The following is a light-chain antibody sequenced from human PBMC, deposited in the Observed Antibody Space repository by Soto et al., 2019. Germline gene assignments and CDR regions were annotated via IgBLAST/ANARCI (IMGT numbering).Light chain of an antibody. J-gene: IGLJ1*01. V-gene: IGLV2-14*01. CDR3: ASLTDTSLV. Sequence: QSALTQPASVSGSPGQSITISCTGTSSDVGAYNLVSWYQHLPDKAPKLIISEGTNRPSGVSDRFSGSKSGNTASLTISGLQAEDDADYYCASLTDTSLVFGRGTKLTVL. CDR2: EGT. CDR1: SSDVGAYNL.